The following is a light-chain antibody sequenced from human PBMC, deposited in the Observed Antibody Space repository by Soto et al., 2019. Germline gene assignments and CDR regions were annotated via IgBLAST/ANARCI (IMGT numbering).Light chain of an antibody. CDR2: GAS. CDR1: QAISSN. Sequence: EIVMTHSPATLSVSRGEIATLSCRANQAISSNLAWYQQKPGQAPRLLIYGASSRATGIPDRFSGSGSGTDFTLTISRLEPEDFAVYYCQQYGSSPPITFGQGTRLEI. CDR3: QQYGSSPPIT. V-gene: IGKV3-20*01. J-gene: IGKJ5*01.